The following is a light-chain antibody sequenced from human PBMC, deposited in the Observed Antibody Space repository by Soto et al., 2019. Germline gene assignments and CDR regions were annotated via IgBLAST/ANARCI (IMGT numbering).Light chain of an antibody. CDR2: RNN. Sequence: QSVLTQPPSASGTPGQRVTISCSGSNSNIGKNYVYWYRQLPGTAPKLLIYRNNQRPSGVPDRFSGSKSGTSASLAISGLRSKDEADYYCAAWDDSLSGHELFGGGTKLTVL. CDR3: AAWDDSLSGHEL. J-gene: IGLJ2*01. CDR1: NSNIGKNY. V-gene: IGLV1-47*01.